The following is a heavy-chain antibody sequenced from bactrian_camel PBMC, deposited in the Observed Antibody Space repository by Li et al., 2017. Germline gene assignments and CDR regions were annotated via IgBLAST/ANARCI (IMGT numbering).Heavy chain of an antibody. CDR3: AVTPLFVANGGDMCGGPGRGNEYLY. J-gene: IGHJ4*01. V-gene: IGHV3S40*01. D-gene: IGHD4*01. CDR1: GYTWCNAD. Sequence: DVQLVESGGGSVQAGGSLRLSCVVSGYTWCNADMGWFRQAPREEREGVAAIYFGGGSTYYADSVKGRFTISQDKGTVYLQMSNLKPEDTDRYYCAVTPLFVANGGDMCGGPGRGNEYLYWGQGTQVTVS. CDR2: IYFGGGST.